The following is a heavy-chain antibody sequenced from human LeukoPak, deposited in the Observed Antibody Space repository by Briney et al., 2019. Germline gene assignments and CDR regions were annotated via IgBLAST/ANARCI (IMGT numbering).Heavy chain of an antibody. V-gene: IGHV3-20*04. J-gene: IGHJ4*02. CDR1: GFIFSYYW. CDR3: ARGIGAEGGSRY. CDR2: INWNGGST. Sequence: PGGSLRLSCAASGFIFSYYWMSWVRQAPGKGLGWASGINWNGGSTGYADSGKGRFTISGDNAKNSLDLQMNSLRAEDTALYYCARGIGAEGGSRYWGQGTLVTVSS. D-gene: IGHD6-25*01.